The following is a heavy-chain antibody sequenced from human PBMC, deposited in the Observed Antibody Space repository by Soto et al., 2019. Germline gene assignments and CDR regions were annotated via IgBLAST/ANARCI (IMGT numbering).Heavy chain of an antibody. Sequence: QVQLVQSGAEVKKPGASVKVSCKASGYTFTSYGISWVRQAPGQGLEWMGWISAYNGNTNYAQKLQGRVTMTTDTSTRTAYVELRSLRSDDTAVYYCARAGWGSSGWYFTFDYWGQRTLVTVSS. J-gene: IGHJ4*02. V-gene: IGHV1-18*01. CDR1: GYTFTSYG. CDR2: ISAYNGNT. CDR3: ARAGWGSSGWYFTFDY. D-gene: IGHD6-19*01.